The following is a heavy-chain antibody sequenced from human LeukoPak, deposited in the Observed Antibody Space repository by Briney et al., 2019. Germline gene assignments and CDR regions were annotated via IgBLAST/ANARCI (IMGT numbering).Heavy chain of an antibody. CDR3: ATYSSSYPFDY. Sequence: SETLSLTCAVYGGSFSGYYWNWIRQPPGKGLEWIGYIYHSGSTYYNPSLKSRVTISVDRSKNQFSLKLSSVTAADTAVYYCATYSSSYPFDYWGQGTLVTVSS. CDR1: GGSFSGYY. J-gene: IGHJ4*02. D-gene: IGHD6-13*01. CDR2: IYHSGST. V-gene: IGHV4-34*01.